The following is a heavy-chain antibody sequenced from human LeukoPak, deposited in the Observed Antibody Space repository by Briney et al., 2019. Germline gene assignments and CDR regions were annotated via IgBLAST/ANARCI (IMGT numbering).Heavy chain of an antibody. Sequence: SETLSLTCTVSGDSISSYYWSWIRQPPGKVLEWIGYIYYSGSTNYNPSLKSRVTISVDTSKNQFSLKLSSVTAADTAVYYCARGRYYMDVWGKGTTVTVSS. CDR1: GDSISSYY. CDR3: ARGRYYMDV. J-gene: IGHJ6*03. V-gene: IGHV4-59*01. CDR2: IYYSGST.